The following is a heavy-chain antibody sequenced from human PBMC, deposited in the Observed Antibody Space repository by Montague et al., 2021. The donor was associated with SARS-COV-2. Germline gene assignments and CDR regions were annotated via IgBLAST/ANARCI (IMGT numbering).Heavy chain of an antibody. J-gene: IGHJ5*02. CDR1: GGSISSSSYY. Sequence: SETLSLTCTVSGGSISSSSYYWGWIRQPPGKGLEWIGSIYYSGSTYYNPSLKSRVTISVDTSKNQFSLNLRSVTGADTAVYYCARDTQHYDSTNYEDWFGPWGQGTLVTVSS. D-gene: IGHD3-10*01. V-gene: IGHV4-39*07. CDR2: IYYSGST. CDR3: ARDTQHYDSTNYEDWFGP.